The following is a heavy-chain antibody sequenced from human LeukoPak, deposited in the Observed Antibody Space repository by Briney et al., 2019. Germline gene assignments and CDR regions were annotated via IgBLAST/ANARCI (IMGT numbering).Heavy chain of an antibody. CDR3: ARAVAGILNYYYYGMDV. CDR1: GGTFSSYA. Sequence: GASVKVSCKASGGTFSSYAISWVRQAPGQGLEWMGWISAYNGNTNYAQKLQGRVTMTTDTSTSTAYMELRSLRSDDTAVYYCARAVAGILNYYYYGMDVWGQGTTVTVSS. J-gene: IGHJ6*02. CDR2: ISAYNGNT. V-gene: IGHV1-18*01. D-gene: IGHD6-19*01.